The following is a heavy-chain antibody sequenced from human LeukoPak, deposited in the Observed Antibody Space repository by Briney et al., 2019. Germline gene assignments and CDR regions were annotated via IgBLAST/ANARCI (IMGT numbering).Heavy chain of an antibody. CDR3: ARGSSSNSWYFDY. V-gene: IGHV6-1*01. J-gene: IGHJ4*02. Sequence: SQTLSLTCAISGDSVSSNSATWTWIRQSPSRGLEWLGRTYYRSKWYNDYAVSVKSRIVINPDTSKNQFSLQLNSVTPEDTAVYYCARGSSSNSWYFDYWGQGTLVTVSS. CDR2: TYYRSKWYN. D-gene: IGHD6-13*01. CDR1: GDSVSSNSAT.